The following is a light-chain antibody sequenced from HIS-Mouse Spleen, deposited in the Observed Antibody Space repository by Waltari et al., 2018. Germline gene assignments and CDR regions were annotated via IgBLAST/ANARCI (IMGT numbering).Light chain of an antibody. J-gene: IGKJ2*01. V-gene: IGKV1-8*01. CDR2: AAS. CDR1: QGTSSY. CDR3: QQYYSYPYT. Sequence: IRMTQSPSSFSASTGDRVTITCRASQGTSSYLAWYQQKPGKAPKLLIYAASTLQSGVPSRFSGSGSGTDFTLTISCLQSEDFATYYCQQYYSYPYTFGQGTKLEIK.